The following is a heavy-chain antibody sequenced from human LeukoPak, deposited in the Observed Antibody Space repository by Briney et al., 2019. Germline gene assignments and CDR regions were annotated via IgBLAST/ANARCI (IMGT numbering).Heavy chain of an antibody. CDR1: GGSISSYY. Sequence: SETLSLTCTVSGGSISSYYWSWIRQPPGKGLEWIGEINHSGSTNYNPPLKSRVTISVDTSKNQFSLKLSSVTAADTAVYYCASGLTGLGNWGQGTLVTVSS. V-gene: IGHV4-34*01. CDR3: ASGLTGLGN. J-gene: IGHJ4*02. CDR2: INHSGST. D-gene: IGHD3-9*01.